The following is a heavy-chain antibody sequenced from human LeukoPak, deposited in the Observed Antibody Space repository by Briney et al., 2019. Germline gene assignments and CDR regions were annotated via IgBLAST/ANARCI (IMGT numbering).Heavy chain of an antibody. CDR3: ARRFWVSSGYYYGPADAFDI. CDR2: IYYSGST. CDR1: GVSISSSSYY. D-gene: IGHD3-22*01. Sequence: SETLSLTCTVSGVSISSSSYYWGWIRQPPGKGLEWIGSIYYSGSTYYNPSLQSRVTISVDTSKNQFSLKLSSVTAADTAVYYCARRFWVSSGYYYGPADAFDIWGQGTMVTVSS. V-gene: IGHV4-39*01. J-gene: IGHJ3*02.